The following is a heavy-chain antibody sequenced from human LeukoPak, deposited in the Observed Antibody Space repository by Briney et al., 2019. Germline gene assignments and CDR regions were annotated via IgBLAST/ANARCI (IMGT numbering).Heavy chain of an antibody. Sequence: PGGSLRLSCVASGFTFATYTMAWVRQAPGKGLEWVSVITGNSGTTYYAESVKGRFAISRENSKDTLYLQMDSLRAEDTAVYHCAKLGDGSGYYHYWGQGILVTVSS. CDR1: GFTFATYT. J-gene: IGHJ4*02. V-gene: IGHV3-23*01. CDR3: AKLGDGSGYYHY. D-gene: IGHD3-22*01. CDR2: ITGNSGTT.